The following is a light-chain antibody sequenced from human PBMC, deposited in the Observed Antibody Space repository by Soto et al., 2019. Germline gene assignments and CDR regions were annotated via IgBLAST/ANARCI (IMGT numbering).Light chain of an antibody. CDR3: QQYGSSLFT. CDR2: GAS. J-gene: IGKJ3*01. CDR1: QSVSRSY. V-gene: IGKV3-20*01. Sequence: EIGLTQSTGTLSLSPGERATLSCRASQSVSRSYLAWYQQIPGQAPRLLIYGASSRATGITDRFSGSGSGTDFTLNISRLEPEDFAVYYCQQYGSSLFTFGPGTKVDIK.